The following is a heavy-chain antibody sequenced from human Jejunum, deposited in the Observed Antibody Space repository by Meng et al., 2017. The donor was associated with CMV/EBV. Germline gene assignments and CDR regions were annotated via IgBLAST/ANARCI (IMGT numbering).Heavy chain of an antibody. Sequence: GGDISSSTCGWGGIRHPAGKGLGWIGSIYYSGSTYYNPSLKSRVTISVDTSKNQFYLKLSSVTAADTAVYYCARASSSYRPNFDYWGQGTLVTVSS. J-gene: IGHJ4*02. CDR3: ARASSSYRPNFDY. CDR2: IYYSGST. CDR1: GGDISSSTCG. D-gene: IGHD6-6*01. V-gene: IGHV4-39*01.